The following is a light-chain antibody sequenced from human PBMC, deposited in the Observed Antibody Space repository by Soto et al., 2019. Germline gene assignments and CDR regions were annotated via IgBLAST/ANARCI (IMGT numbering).Light chain of an antibody. J-gene: IGLJ2*01. Sequence: QAVVTQPPSVSGAPGQRVTISCTGSSSNIGAHYDVHWYQQLPGTAPKLLIYGNSNRPSGVPDRFSGSKSGTSASLAITGLQAEDEADYYCSSYTSSNTLVFGAGTKVTVL. CDR1: SSNIGAHYD. CDR2: GNS. V-gene: IGLV1-40*01. CDR3: SSYTSSNTLV.